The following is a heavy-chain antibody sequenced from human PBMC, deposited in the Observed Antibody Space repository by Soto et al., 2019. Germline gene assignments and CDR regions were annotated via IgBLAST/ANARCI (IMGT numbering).Heavy chain of an antibody. CDR1: GFTFSSYA. CDR2: ISGSGGST. J-gene: IGHJ3*02. CDR3: ARVRYDFDKEGLDAFDI. Sequence: GGSQRLSYAASGFTFSSYAVSWVRQAPGKGLEWVSAISGSGGSTYYADSVKGRFTISRHNSKNTLYLQMNSLRAEDTAVYYCARVRYDFDKEGLDAFDIWGQGTMVTVSS. D-gene: IGHD3-3*01. V-gene: IGHV3-23*01.